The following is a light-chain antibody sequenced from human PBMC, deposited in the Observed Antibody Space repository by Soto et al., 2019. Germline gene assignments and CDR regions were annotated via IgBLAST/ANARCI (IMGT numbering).Light chain of an antibody. CDR2: DAS. Sequence: EIVLTQSPATLYLSPGERATLSCRASQSVSSYLAWYQQKPGQAPRLLIYDASNRATGIPARFSGSGSGTDFTFTISSLEPEDFAVYYCQQRSNWPPYTFGQGTKLEI. V-gene: IGKV3-11*01. CDR3: QQRSNWPPYT. J-gene: IGKJ2*01. CDR1: QSVSSY.